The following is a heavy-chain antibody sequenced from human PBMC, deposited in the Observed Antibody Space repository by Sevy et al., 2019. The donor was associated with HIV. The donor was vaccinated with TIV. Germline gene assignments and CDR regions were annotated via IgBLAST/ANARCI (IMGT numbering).Heavy chain of an antibody. CDR2: IFNDGKTK. J-gene: IGHJ4*02. V-gene: IGHV3-33*01. D-gene: IGHD2-21*02. CDR1: GFIFSRYG. CDR3: ARESGSDWYLDY. Sequence: GGSLRLSCKASGFIFSRYGVHWVRQAPGKGLEWVASIFNDGKTKYYGDPVKGGFTISRDDSKNTLYLQMDSLRAEDTAVYYCARESGSDWYLDYWGQGTLVTVSS.